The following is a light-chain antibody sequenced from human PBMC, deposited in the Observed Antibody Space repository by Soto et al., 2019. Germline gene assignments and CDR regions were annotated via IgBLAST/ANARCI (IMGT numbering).Light chain of an antibody. V-gene: IGLV2-14*01. Sequence: QSALAQPASVSGSPGQSIPISCPGTSSDVGGYKFVSWYQQHPGKAPKFIIYDVIIRPSGVFNRFSGSKSGNTASLTFSGLQAEDEADYYCSSYTSGSHYVFGTGTKVTVL. CDR3: SSYTSGSHYV. CDR2: DVI. CDR1: SSDVGGYKF. J-gene: IGLJ1*01.